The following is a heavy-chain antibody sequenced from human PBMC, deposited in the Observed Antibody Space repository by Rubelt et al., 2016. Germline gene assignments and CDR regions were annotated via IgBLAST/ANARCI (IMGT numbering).Heavy chain of an antibody. CDR2: IWYHGANR. J-gene: IGHJ4*02. V-gene: IGHV3-33*01. Sequence: GLEWVATIWYHGANRFYTDSVSGRFTISRDNSKNTLYLQMNSLRAEDTAMYYCARHKYSSSAAFDYWGQGTLVTVSS. CDR3: ARHKYSSSAAFDY. D-gene: IGHD6-6*01.